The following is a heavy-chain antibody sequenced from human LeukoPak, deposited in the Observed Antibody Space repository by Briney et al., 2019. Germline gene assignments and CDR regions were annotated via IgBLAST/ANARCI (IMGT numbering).Heavy chain of an antibody. CDR1: GGSIRSSYYY. Sequence: PSETLSLTCTVSGGSIRSSYYYWGWIRQPPGKGLEWIGSIYDSGSTYYNPSLKSRVTISVDTSKNQFSLKLNSVTAADTAVYYCASLRDGYNQYYFDYWGQGTLVTVSS. D-gene: IGHD5-24*01. CDR2: IYDSGST. CDR3: ASLRDGYNQYYFDY. J-gene: IGHJ4*02. V-gene: IGHV4-39*01.